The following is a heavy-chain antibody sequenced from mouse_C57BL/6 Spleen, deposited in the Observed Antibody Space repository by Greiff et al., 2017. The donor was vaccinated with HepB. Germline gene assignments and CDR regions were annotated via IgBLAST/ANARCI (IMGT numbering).Heavy chain of an antibody. Sequence: EVKLQESGEGLVKPGGSLKLSCAASGFTFSSYAMSWVRQTPEKRLEWVAYISSGGDYIYYADTVKGRFTISRDNARNTLYLQMSSLKSEDTAMYYCTRGYSNYGFSWFAYWGQGTLVTVSA. V-gene: IGHV5-9-1*02. J-gene: IGHJ3*01. CDR2: ISSGGDYI. CDR3: TRGYSNYGFSWFAY. D-gene: IGHD2-5*01. CDR1: GFTFSSYA.